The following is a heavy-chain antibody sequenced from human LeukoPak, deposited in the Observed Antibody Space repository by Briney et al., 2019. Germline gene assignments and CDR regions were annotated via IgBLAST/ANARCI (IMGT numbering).Heavy chain of an antibody. Sequence: SVKVSCKASGGTFSSYAISWVRQAPGQGLEWMGGIIPIFGTANYAQKFQGRVTITADESTSTAYMELSSLRSEDTAVYYCARDGGYSGYDYYFDYWGQGTLVTASS. CDR1: GGTFSSYA. J-gene: IGHJ4*02. D-gene: IGHD5-12*01. CDR3: ARDGGYSGYDYYFDY. V-gene: IGHV1-69*13. CDR2: IIPIFGTA.